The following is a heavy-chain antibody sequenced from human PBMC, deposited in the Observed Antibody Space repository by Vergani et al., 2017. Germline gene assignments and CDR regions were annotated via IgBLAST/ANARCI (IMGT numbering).Heavy chain of an antibody. D-gene: IGHD6-6*01. CDR3: ASDSSSRGHDLVGPLDF. J-gene: IGHJ4*02. CDR2: IWNDGSNK. V-gene: IGHV3-33*01. CDR1: GYTFSRHG. Sequence: QVQLVESGGSVVQPGTSLRLSCGASGYTFSRHGMHWVRQAPGKGLEWVAVIWNDGSNKYYVESVKGRFTISRDNSENTLYLQINSLRADDTGVYYCASDSSSRGHDLVGPLDFWGLGTLVTVSS.